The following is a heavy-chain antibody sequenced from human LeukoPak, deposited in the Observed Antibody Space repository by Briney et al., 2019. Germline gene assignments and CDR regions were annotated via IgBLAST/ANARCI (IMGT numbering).Heavy chain of an antibody. D-gene: IGHD6-19*01. CDR2: ISSSSTYI. CDR1: GFTFTSYT. Sequence: RGSLRLSCAPSGFTFTSYTMNWVRQAPGKGLEWVSSISSSSTYIYYADSVKGRFTISRDNSKNTLYLQMNSLRAEDTGVYYCAKDLSSGSRRAYWGQGTLVTVSS. V-gene: IGHV3-21*01. CDR3: AKDLSSGSRRAY. J-gene: IGHJ4*02.